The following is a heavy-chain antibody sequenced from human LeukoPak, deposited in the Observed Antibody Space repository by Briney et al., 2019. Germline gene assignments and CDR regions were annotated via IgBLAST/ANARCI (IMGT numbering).Heavy chain of an antibody. CDR1: GGTFSSYA. Sequence: SVKVSCKASGGTFSSYAISWVRQAPGQGLEWMGGFIPIFGTANYAQKFQDRVTITTDESTSTAYMELSSLRSEDTAVYYCAREPQIVVVVAATGIGAFDIWGQGTMVTVSS. CDR3: AREPQIVVVVAATGIGAFDI. CDR2: FIPIFGTA. D-gene: IGHD2-15*01. J-gene: IGHJ3*02. V-gene: IGHV1-69*05.